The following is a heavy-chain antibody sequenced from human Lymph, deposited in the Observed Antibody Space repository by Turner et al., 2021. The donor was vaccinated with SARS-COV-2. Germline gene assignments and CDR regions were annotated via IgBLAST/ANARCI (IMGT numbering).Heavy chain of an antibody. CDR1: GGSISRGDYY. CDR3: ARVVVLRRAYFDY. V-gene: IGHV4-30-4*01. Sequence: QVHLQESGPGLVEPSQTLSLSCTVSGGSISRGDYYWGWIRQPPGKGLEWIGYIYYSGSTFNNPSLKSRVTISVDMSKNQFSLELSAVTAADTAVYYCARVVVLRRAYFDYWGQGTLVTVSS. D-gene: IGHD2-8*01. J-gene: IGHJ4*02. CDR2: IYYSGST.